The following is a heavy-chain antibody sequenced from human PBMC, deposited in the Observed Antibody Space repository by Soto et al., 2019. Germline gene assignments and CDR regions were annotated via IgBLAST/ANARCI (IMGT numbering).Heavy chain of an antibody. J-gene: IGHJ6*03. CDR2: ISYDGSNK. V-gene: IGHV3-30*18. Sequence: GGSLRLSCAASGFTFSSYGMHWVRQAPGKGLEWVAVISYDGSNKYYEDSVKGRFNIPRDNSKNTLYLQMNSLRAEDTAVYYCAKGTRVTTVTTFPKIYYYYYMDVWGKGTTVTVSS. CDR3: AKGTRVTTVTTFPKIYYYYYMDV. CDR1: GFTFSSYG. D-gene: IGHD4-17*01.